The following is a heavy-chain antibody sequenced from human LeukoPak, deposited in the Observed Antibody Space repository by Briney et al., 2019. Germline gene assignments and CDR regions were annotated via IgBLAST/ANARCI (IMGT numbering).Heavy chain of an antibody. Sequence: SETLSLTCTVSGGSISSGGYYWSWIRQPPGKGLEWIGEINHSGSTNYNPSLKSRVTISVDTSKNQFSLKLSSVTAADTAVYYCARGGGRYYGSGSPFDPWGQGTLVTVSS. CDR1: GGSISSGGYY. CDR2: INHSGST. CDR3: ARGGGRYYGSGSPFDP. D-gene: IGHD3-10*01. V-gene: IGHV4-34*01. J-gene: IGHJ5*02.